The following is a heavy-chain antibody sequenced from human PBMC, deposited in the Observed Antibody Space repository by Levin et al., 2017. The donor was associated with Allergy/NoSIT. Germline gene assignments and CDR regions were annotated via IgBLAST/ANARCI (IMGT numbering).Heavy chain of an antibody. CDR3: AREVLGHSSGYQSVRSAYMDV. CDR1: GYTLSTYG. V-gene: IGHV1-18*01. D-gene: IGHD3-22*01. Sequence: GGSLRLSCKASGYTLSTYGITWVRQAPGQGLEWMGWIGAYNGNTNYAQKFQGRVTMTTDTSTSTAYMERRSLRSDDTAVYYCAREVLGHSSGYQSVRSAYMDVWGQGTTVTVSS. CDR2: IGAYNGNT. J-gene: IGHJ6*02.